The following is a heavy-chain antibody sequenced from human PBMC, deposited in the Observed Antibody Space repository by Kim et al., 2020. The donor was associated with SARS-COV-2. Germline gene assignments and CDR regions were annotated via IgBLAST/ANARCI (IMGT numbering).Heavy chain of an antibody. CDR3: ARRGYYGSGSH. J-gene: IGHJ4*02. CDR1: GGSFSGYY. V-gene: IGHV4-34*01. Sequence: SETLSLTCAVYGGSFSGYYWSWIRQPPGKGLEWIGEINHSGSTNYNPSLKSRVTISVDTSKNQFSLKLSSVTAADTAVYYCARRGYYGSGSHWGQGTLVTVSS. CDR2: INHSGST. D-gene: IGHD3-10*01.